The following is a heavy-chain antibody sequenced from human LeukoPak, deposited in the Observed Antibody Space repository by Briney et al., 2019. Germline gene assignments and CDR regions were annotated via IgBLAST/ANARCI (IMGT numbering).Heavy chain of an antibody. CDR1: CGSFSGYY. Sequence: SETLSLTCAVYCGSFSGYYWSWIRQPPGKGLEWIGEINHSGSTNYNPSLKSRVTISVDTSKNQFSLKLSSVTAADTAVYYCARVDYGDYGWYFDLWGRGTLVTVSS. V-gene: IGHV4-34*01. CDR3: ARVDYGDYGWYFDL. J-gene: IGHJ2*01. CDR2: INHSGST. D-gene: IGHD4-17*01.